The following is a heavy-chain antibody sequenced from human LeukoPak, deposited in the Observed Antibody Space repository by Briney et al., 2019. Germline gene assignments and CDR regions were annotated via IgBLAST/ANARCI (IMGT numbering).Heavy chain of an antibody. J-gene: IGHJ3*02. CDR2: INPDDEST. D-gene: IGHD1-26*01. CDR1: GFTFRKYW. Sequence: GGSLGLSCVASGFTFRKYWLHWVRQAPGKGLEWVSRINPDDESTSYADSVRGRFTISRDNAKNTLYLQMNSLRAEDTAVYYCLTILEATIDAFDIWGQGTMVTVSS. V-gene: IGHV3-74*01. CDR3: LTILEATIDAFDI.